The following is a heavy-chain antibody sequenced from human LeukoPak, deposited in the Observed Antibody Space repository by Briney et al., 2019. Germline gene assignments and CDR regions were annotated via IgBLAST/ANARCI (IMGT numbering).Heavy chain of an antibody. V-gene: IGHV3-21*01. CDR1: GFTFSSYS. J-gene: IGHJ4*02. CDR2: ISYTGTDI. CDR3: ARDLWDH. Sequence: PGGSLRLSCAASGFTFSSYSMNWVRQAPGKGLEWVSCISYTGTDIYYADSVKGRFTISRDSAKNSLYLQMNRLRAEDTAMYYCARDLWDHWGQGTLVTVSS.